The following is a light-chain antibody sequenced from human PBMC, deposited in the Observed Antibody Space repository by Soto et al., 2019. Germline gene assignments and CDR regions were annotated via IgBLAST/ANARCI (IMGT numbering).Light chain of an antibody. CDR2: KVT. CDR3: ASYTSPSFWV. J-gene: IGLJ3*02. V-gene: IGLV2-14*01. Sequence: QSALTQPASVSGSPGQSITISCTGTSNDINDYNYISWYQHHPGKAPKVIIYKVTNRPSGVSDRFSGSRSGNTASMTISALQPEDEAHYYCASYTSPSFWVFGGATKLTVL. CDR1: SNDINDYNY.